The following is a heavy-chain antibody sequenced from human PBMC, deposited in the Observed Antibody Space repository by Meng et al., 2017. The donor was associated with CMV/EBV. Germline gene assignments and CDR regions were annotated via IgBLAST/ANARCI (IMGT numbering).Heavy chain of an antibody. V-gene: IGHV3-30*02. CDR2: IRYDGSNK. D-gene: IGHD3-10*01. Sequence: GESLKISCAASGFTFSSYGMHWVRQAPGKGLEWVAFIRYDGSNKYYADSVKGRFTISSDNSKNTLYLQMNSLRAEDTAVYYCAKDTNYYGSGSYDYWGQGTLVTVSS. CDR3: AKDTNYYGSGSYDY. J-gene: IGHJ4*02. CDR1: GFTFSSYG.